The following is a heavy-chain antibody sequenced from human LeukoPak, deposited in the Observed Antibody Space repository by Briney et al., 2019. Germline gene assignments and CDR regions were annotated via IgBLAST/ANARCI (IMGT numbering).Heavy chain of an antibody. CDR1: GFTFSSYA. CDR3: AKFHVNFSSGWLRSFDH. D-gene: IGHD6-19*01. CDR2: ISGSGGST. V-gene: IGHV3-23*01. J-gene: IGHJ4*02. Sequence: PGGSLRLSCAASGFTFSSYAMSWVRQAPGKGLEWVSAISGSGGSTYYADSVKGRFTISRDNSKNTLYLQMNSLRAEDTAIYYCAKFHVNFSSGWLRSFDHWGQGTLVTVSS.